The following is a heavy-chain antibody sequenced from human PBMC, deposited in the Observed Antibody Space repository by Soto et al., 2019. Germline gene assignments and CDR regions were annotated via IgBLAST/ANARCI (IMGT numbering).Heavy chain of an antibody. CDR2: ISYDGSNK. CDR1: GFTFSSYG. Sequence: PGGSLRLSCAASGFTFSSYGMHWVRQAPGKGLEWVAVISYDGSNKYYADSVKGRFTISRDNSKNTLYLQMSSLRAEDTAVYYCAKDQYSSSRRNYYYYGMDVWGQGTTVTVYS. J-gene: IGHJ6*02. CDR3: AKDQYSSSRRNYYYYGMDV. D-gene: IGHD6-6*01. V-gene: IGHV3-30*18.